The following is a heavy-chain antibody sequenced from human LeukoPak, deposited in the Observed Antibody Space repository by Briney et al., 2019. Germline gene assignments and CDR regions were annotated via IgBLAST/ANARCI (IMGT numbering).Heavy chain of an antibody. J-gene: IGHJ6*03. Sequence: GGSLRLSCAASGFTFSSYAMSWVRQAPGKGLEWVSAISGSGGSTYYADSVKGRFTISRDNSKNTLYPQMNSLRAEDTAVYYCAKGLRYCSGGSCYSGDYMDVWGKGTTVTVSS. V-gene: IGHV3-23*01. D-gene: IGHD2-15*01. CDR2: ISGSGGST. CDR3: AKGLRYCSGGSCYSGDYMDV. CDR1: GFTFSSYA.